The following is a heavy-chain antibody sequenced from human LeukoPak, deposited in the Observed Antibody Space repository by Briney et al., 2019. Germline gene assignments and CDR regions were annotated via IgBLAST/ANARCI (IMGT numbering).Heavy chain of an antibody. J-gene: IGHJ6*02. D-gene: IGHD5-18*01. CDR3: AKDQGTAMVYYYYYGMDV. V-gene: IGHV3-30*02. CDR2: IRYDGSNK. Sequence: PGGSLRLSCAASGFTFSSYGMHWVRQAPGKGLEWVAFIRYDGSNKYYADSVKGRFTISRDNFKNTLYLQMNSLRAEDTAVYYCAKDQGTAMVYYYYYGMDVWGQGTTVTVSS. CDR1: GFTFSSYG.